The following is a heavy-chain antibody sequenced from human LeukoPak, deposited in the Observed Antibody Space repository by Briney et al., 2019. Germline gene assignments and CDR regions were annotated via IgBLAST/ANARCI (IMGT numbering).Heavy chain of an antibody. CDR1: GFTFSSYA. V-gene: IGHV3-30*04. CDR2: ISYDGSNK. Sequence: PGRSLRLSCAASGFTFSSYAMHWVRQAPGEGLEWVAVISYDGSNKYYADSVKGRFTISRDNSKNTLYLQMNSLRAEDTAVYYCARDRDSSFDYWGQGTLVTVSS. D-gene: IGHD6-13*01. CDR3: ARDRDSSFDY. J-gene: IGHJ4*02.